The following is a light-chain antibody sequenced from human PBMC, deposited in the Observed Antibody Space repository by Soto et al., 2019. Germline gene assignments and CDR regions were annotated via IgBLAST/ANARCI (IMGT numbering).Light chain of an antibody. J-gene: IGKJ2*01. CDR2: VAS. V-gene: IGKV1D-12*01. Sequence: DIQMTQSPSSVSASMGDRVTITCRASQDISAWLAWYQHKVGQAPKLLLSVASRLQSGVPSRFRGSGSGTEFNLTIIGLQPEDLAIYYCQQSHSFPHTFGQGTRLEI. CDR3: QQSHSFPHT. CDR1: QDISAW.